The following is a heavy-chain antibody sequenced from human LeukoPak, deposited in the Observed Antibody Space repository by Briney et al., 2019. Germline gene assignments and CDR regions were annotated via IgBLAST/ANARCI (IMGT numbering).Heavy chain of an antibody. V-gene: IGHV3-53*01. D-gene: IGHD4-17*01. J-gene: IGHJ1*01. CDR3: ARDGNDYGDYEYFQH. CDR2: IYSGGST. Sequence: GGSLRLSCAASGFTVSSDYMSWVRQAPGKGLEWVSVIYSGGSTYYADSVKGRFTISRDNSKNTLYLQMNSLRAEDTAVYYCARDGNDYGDYEYFQHWGQGTLVTVSS. CDR1: GFTVSSDY.